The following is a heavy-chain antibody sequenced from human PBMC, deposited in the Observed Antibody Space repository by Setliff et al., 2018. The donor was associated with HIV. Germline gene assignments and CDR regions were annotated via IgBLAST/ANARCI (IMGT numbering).Heavy chain of an antibody. CDR2: IYWDEDT. CDR1: GFTFATSGVG. V-gene: IGHV2-5*02. Sequence: SGPTLVNPGQTLTLTCTFSGFTFATSGVGVAWIRQPPGEALEWLAPIYWDEDTRYSPSLKDRLTITKDTSKNQVVLTMTNMDPLDTATYYCAHVNFFRTVYFGSWGQGTLVTVSS. CDR3: AHVNFFRTVYFGS. J-gene: IGHJ4*02.